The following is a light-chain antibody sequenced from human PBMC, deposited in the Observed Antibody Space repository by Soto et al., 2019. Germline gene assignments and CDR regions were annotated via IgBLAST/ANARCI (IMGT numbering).Light chain of an antibody. CDR3: GTWDTSLGAAL. J-gene: IGLJ2*01. Sequence: QSVLTQPPSLSAAPGQRVTISCSGSSSNIGNNFVSWYQQLPGTAPKLLIFENNKRPSRIPDRFSGSKSGTSATLAITGLQTGDEAHYYCGTWDTSLGAALFGGGTKLTVL. CDR2: ENN. CDR1: SSNIGNNF. V-gene: IGLV1-51*01.